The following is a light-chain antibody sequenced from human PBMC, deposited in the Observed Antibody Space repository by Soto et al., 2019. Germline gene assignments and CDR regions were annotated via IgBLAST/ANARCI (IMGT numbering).Light chain of an antibody. Sequence: EIVLTQSPGTLSLSPGEVATLSCRTSHSVSSSYLAWYQQKPGQAPRLLIFGASSRATGIPDRFSGSGSGTDFSLTISRLEPEDFAVYYCQQYGNSPRVTFGGGTKVEIK. J-gene: IGKJ4*01. V-gene: IGKV3-20*01. CDR2: GAS. CDR3: QQYGNSPRVT. CDR1: HSVSSSY.